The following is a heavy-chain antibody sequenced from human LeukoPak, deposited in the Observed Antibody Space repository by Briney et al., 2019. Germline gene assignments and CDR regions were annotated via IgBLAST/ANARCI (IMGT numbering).Heavy chain of an antibody. CDR2: ISSVITTV. V-gene: IGHV3-48*02. CDR3: ARGTYYSDY. J-gene: IGHJ4*02. CDR1: GFTFSTYG. Sequence: GGSLRLSCAASGFTFSTYGMNWVRQAPGKGLEWVSYISSVITTVYYADSVKGRFTISRDNARNSLYLQMNSLRDEDTAVYYCARGTYYSDYWGQGTLVTVSS.